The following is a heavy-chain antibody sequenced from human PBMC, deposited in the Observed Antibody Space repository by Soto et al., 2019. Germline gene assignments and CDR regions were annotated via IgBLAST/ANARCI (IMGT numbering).Heavy chain of an antibody. D-gene: IGHD5-12*01. CDR2: IYYSGST. V-gene: IGHV4-31*03. CDR1: GGSISSGGYY. Sequence: QVQLQESGPGLVKPSQTLSLTCTVSGGSISSGGYYWSWIRQHPGKGLERIGYIYYSGSTYYNPSLKSRVTISVDTSKKQFSLKLSSVTAADTAVYYCARATSGYDSNYFDYWGQGTLVTVSS. CDR3: ARATSGYDSNYFDY. J-gene: IGHJ4*02.